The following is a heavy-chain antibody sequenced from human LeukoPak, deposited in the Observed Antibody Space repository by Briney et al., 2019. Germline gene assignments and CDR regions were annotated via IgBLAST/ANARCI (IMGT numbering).Heavy chain of an antibody. J-gene: IGHJ6*02. CDR3: ATEGQIMDV. Sequence: ASVKVSCKASGYTFTSYGISWVRQAPGQGLEWMGWISAYNGNTNYAQKLQGRVTMTTDTSTSTAHMQLTSLRSDDTALYYCATEGQIMDVWGQGPTVTVSS. CDR1: GYTFTSYG. V-gene: IGHV1-18*01. CDR2: ISAYNGNT.